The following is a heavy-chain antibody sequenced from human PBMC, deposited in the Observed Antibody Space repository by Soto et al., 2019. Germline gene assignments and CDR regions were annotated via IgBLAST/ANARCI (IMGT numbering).Heavy chain of an antibody. CDR3: AKDRSTSSMSHYWYFDL. Sequence: ESGGGLVQPGGSLRLSCAASGFTFSSYAMSWVRQAPGKGLEWVSAISGSGGSTYYADSVKGRFTISRDNSKNTLYLQMNSLRAEDTAVYYCAKDRSTSSMSHYWYFDLWGRGTLVTVSS. V-gene: IGHV3-23*01. CDR2: ISGSGGST. CDR1: GFTFSSYA. J-gene: IGHJ2*01. D-gene: IGHD2-2*01.